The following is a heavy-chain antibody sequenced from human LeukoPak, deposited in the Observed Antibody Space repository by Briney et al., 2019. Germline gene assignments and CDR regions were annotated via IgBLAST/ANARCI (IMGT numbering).Heavy chain of an antibody. CDR2: ISYDGSNK. V-gene: IGHV3-30*18. CDR3: AKDRSLSGWYYFDY. J-gene: IGHJ4*02. D-gene: IGHD6-19*01. CDR1: GFTYSSYG. Sequence: GGSLRLSCAASGFTYSSYGMHWVRQAPGKGLEWVAVISYDGSNKYYADSVKGRFTISRDNSKNTLYLQMNSLRAEDTAVYYCAKDRSLSGWYYFDYWGQGTLVTVSS.